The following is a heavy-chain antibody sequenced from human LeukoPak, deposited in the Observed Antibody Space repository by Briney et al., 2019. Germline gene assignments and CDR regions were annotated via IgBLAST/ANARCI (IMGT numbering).Heavy chain of an antibody. J-gene: IGHJ6*03. D-gene: IGHD6-13*01. V-gene: IGHV1-46*01. CDR3: ARSGYTRTLYYYYYMDV. Sequence: ASVKVSCKASGYTFTSYYMHWVRQAPGQGLEWMGIINPSGGSTSYAQKFQGRVTMTRDMSTSTVYMELSSLRSEDTAVYYCARSGYTRTLYYYYYMDVWGKGTTVTISS. CDR1: GYTFTSYY. CDR2: INPSGGST.